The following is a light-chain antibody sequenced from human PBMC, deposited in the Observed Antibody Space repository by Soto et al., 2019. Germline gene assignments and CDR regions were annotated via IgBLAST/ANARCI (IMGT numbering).Light chain of an antibody. CDR1: SSDIGGYNY. CDR2: EVT. Sequence: QSALTQPPSASGSPGQSVTISCAGTSSDIGGYNYVSRYQQHPGKAPKLMIYEVTKRPSGVPDRFSGSKSDNTASLTVSGLQAEDEADYYCSSYAGNNNLVFGGGTKLTVL. J-gene: IGLJ2*01. CDR3: SSYAGNNNLV. V-gene: IGLV2-8*01.